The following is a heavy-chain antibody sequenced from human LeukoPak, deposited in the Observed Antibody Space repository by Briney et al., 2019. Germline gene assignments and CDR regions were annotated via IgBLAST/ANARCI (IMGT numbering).Heavy chain of an antibody. CDR3: ARDYGGTNGMDV. D-gene: IGHD3-16*01. CDR2: ISYDGSNK. Sequence: GGSLRLSCAASGFTFSSYAMHWVRQAPGKGLEWVAVISYDGSNKYYADSVKGRFTISRDNSKNTLYLQMNSLRAEDTAVYYCARDYGGTNGMDVWGQGTTVTVSS. V-gene: IGHV3-30-3*01. J-gene: IGHJ6*02. CDR1: GFTFSSYA.